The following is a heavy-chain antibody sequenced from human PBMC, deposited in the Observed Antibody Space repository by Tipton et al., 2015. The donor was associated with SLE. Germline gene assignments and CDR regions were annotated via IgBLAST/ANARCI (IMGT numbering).Heavy chain of an antibody. Sequence: TLSLTCTVSGGSVSSSGYYWSWIRQHPGKGLEWIGYIYNTVNTYYNPSLTSRVTISDDTSKNQFSLTLSSVTAADTAIYYCARFGRSAAMDWFDRWGQGTLVTVSS. CDR3: ARFGRSAAMDWFDR. V-gene: IGHV4-31*03. CDR2: IYNTVNT. CDR1: GGSVSSSGYY. J-gene: IGHJ5*02. D-gene: IGHD2-2*01.